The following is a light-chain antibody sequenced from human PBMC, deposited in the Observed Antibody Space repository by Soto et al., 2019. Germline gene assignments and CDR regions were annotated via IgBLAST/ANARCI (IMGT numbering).Light chain of an antibody. J-gene: IGLJ2*01. CDR2: SNN. Sequence: QSALTQPPSASGTPGQRVTISCSGSSSNIGSNTVNWYQQFPGTAPKLLIYSNNRRPSGVPDRFSGSNSGTSAALAISGLQSDDEADYYCAAWDDSLNGPVFGGGTKLTVL. V-gene: IGLV1-44*01. CDR3: AAWDDSLNGPV. CDR1: SSNIGSNT.